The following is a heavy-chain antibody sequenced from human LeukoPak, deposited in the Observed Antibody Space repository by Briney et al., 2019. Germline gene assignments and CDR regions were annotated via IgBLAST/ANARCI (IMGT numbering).Heavy chain of an antibody. D-gene: IGHD2-8*01. Sequence: GGSPRLSCAASGFTFSSYGMSWVRQAPGKGLEWVSAISGSGGSTYYADSVKGRFTISRDNSKNTLYLQMNSLRAEDTAVYYCAKDRPYCTNGVCYGYYFDYWGQGTLVTVSS. J-gene: IGHJ4*02. CDR2: ISGSGGST. CDR1: GFTFSSYG. V-gene: IGHV3-23*01. CDR3: AKDRPYCTNGVCYGYYFDY.